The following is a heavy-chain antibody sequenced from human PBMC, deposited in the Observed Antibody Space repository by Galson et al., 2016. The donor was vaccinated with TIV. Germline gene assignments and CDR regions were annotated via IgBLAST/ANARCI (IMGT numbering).Heavy chain of an antibody. CDR1: GYSFNTSA. CDR2: VNTNTGDP. CDR3: AGDPEGQEGLN. D-gene: IGHD2-8*01. V-gene: IGHV7-4-1*02. Sequence: SVKVSCKASGYSFNTSALNWVRQAPGQGLVYMGWVNTNTGDPTYAQAFTGRFVFSLDTSVSTAYLQISSLKAEDTAVYYCAGDPEGQEGLNWCQGTLVIVSS. J-gene: IGHJ4*02.